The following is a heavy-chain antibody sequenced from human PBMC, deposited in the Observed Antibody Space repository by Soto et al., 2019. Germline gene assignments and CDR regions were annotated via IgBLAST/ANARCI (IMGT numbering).Heavy chain of an antibody. J-gene: IGHJ6*02. CDR3: ARDAYDFWSGQSSFDYYYGMDV. D-gene: IGHD3-3*01. V-gene: IGHV1-24*01. CDR2: FDPEDGET. Sequence: GASVKGSCKVSGYTLTELSMHWVRQAPGKGLEWMGGFDPEDGETIYAQKFQGRVTMTEDTSTDTAYMELSSLRSEDTAVYYCARDAYDFWSGQSSFDYYYGMDVWGQGTTVTVSS. CDR1: GYTLTELS.